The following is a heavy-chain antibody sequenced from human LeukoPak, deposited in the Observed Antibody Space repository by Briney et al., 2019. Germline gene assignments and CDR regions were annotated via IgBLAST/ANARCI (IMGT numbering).Heavy chain of an antibody. D-gene: IGHD1-26*01. CDR1: GYTFTSYY. V-gene: IGHV1-46*01. CDR3: ARARELRGGDY. Sequence: ASVKVSCKTSGYTFTSYYMHWVRQAPGQGLEWIGIINPSGGSTGYAQTFQGRVTMTRDTSTSTVYMELSSLRSEDTAVYYCARARELRGGDYWGQGTLVTVSS. CDR2: INPSGGST. J-gene: IGHJ4*02.